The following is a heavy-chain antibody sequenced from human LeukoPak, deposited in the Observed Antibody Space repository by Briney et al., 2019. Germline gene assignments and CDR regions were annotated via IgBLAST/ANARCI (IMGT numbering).Heavy chain of an antibody. J-gene: IGHJ4*02. Sequence: ASVKVSCKASGYTFTSYGISWVRQAPGQGLEWMGWISAYNGNTNYAQKLQGRVTMTTDTSTSTAYMELRSLRSDDTAVYYCARVHYDFWSGYSRSNDYWGQGTLVTVSS. V-gene: IGHV1-18*01. CDR1: GYTFTSYG. D-gene: IGHD3-3*01. CDR2: ISAYNGNT. CDR3: ARVHYDFWSGYSRSNDY.